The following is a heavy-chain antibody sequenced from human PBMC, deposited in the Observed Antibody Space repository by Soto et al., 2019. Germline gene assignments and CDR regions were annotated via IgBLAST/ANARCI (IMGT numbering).Heavy chain of an antibody. V-gene: IGHV4-39*01. J-gene: IGHJ4*02. Sequence: PSETLSLTCAVSGGSISSSSYYWDWIRQTPGKGLEWIGTIYYTGTSNYNPSLKSRVTISVDTSKNQFSLNLSSVTAADTAVYYCTRHAIGVVVPAAIRNWGQGSLVTVS. CDR1: GGSISSSSYY. CDR3: TRHAIGVVVPAAIRN. CDR2: IYYTGTS. D-gene: IGHD2-15*01.